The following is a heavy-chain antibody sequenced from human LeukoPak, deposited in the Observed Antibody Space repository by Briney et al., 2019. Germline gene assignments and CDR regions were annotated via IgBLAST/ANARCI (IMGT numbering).Heavy chain of an antibody. D-gene: IGHD1-26*01. Sequence: GGSLRLSCAASGFTFSSYAMSWVRQAPGKGLEWVSAISGSGGSTYYADSVKGRFTISRDNSKNTLYLQMNSLRAEDTGVYYCARVGSSGSYYTGIDYWGQGTLVTVSS. V-gene: IGHV3-23*01. CDR1: GFTFSSYA. J-gene: IGHJ4*02. CDR2: ISGSGGST. CDR3: ARVGSSGSYYTGIDY.